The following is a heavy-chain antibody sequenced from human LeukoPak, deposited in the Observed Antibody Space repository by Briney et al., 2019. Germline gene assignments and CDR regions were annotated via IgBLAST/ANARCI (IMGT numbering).Heavy chain of an antibody. V-gene: IGHV4-61*01. Sequence: PSETLSLTCTVSGGSVSSGSYYWSWIRQPPGTGLEWIGYIYYSGSTNYNPSLKSRVTTSVDTSKNQFSLKLSSVTAADTAVYYCARDGIVVVPAATRYYGMDVWGQGTTVTVSS. CDR2: IYYSGST. J-gene: IGHJ6*02. D-gene: IGHD2-2*01. CDR3: ARDGIVVVPAATRYYGMDV. CDR1: GGSVSSGSYY.